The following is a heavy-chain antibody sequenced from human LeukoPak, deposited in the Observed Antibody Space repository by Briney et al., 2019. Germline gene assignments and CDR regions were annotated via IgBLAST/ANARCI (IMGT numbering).Heavy chain of an antibody. D-gene: IGHD6-13*01. CDR3: AKDQHPDSSSWYMKRYFQH. J-gene: IGHJ1*01. CDR2: IVGSGGST. Sequence: GGSLRLSCAASGFTFSSYAMSWVRQAPGKGLEWVSAIVGSGGSTYYADSVKGRFTISRDNSKNTLYLQMNSLRAEDTAVYYCAKDQHPDSSSWYMKRYFQHWGQGTLVTVSS. V-gene: IGHV3-23*01. CDR1: GFTFSSYA.